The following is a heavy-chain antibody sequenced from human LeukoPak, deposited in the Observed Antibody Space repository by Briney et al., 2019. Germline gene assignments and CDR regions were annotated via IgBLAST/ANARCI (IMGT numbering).Heavy chain of an antibody. D-gene: IGHD2-2*01. CDR2: ISSSSSTI. J-gene: IGHJ4*02. CDR3: AREYCSSTSCYLYYFDY. CDR1: GFTFSSYS. Sequence: GESLRLSCAASGFTFSSYSMNWVRQAPGKGLEWVSYISSSSSTIYYADSVKGRFTISRDNAKNSLYLQMNSLSDEDTAVYYCAREYCSSTSCYLYYFDYWGQGTLVTVSS. V-gene: IGHV3-48*02.